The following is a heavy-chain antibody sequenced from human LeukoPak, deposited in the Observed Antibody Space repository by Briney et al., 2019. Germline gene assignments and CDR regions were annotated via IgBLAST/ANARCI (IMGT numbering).Heavy chain of an antibody. V-gene: IGHV1-69*13. CDR2: IIPIFGTA. CDR3: ARADYGDYGYFDY. J-gene: IGHJ4*02. CDR1: GGTFSSYA. Sequence: GASVKVSCKASGGTFSSYAISWVRQAPGQGLEWMGGIIPIFGTANYAQKFQGRVTITADESTSTAYMELSSLRSEDMAVYYCARADYGDYGYFDYWGQGTLVTVSS. D-gene: IGHD4-17*01.